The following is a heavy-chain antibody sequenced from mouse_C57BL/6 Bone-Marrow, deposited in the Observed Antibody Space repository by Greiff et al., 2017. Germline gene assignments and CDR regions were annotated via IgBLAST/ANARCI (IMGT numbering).Heavy chain of an antibody. Sequence: VMLVESGAELVRPGASVQLSCKASGYTFTDYYINWVKQRPGQGLEWIARIYPGSGNTYYNEKFKGKATLTAEHSSSTAYLQLSILTSEDSAVYFCARARYYDYEVDYWGQGTTLTVSS. V-gene: IGHV1-76*01. D-gene: IGHD2-4*01. J-gene: IGHJ2*01. CDR2: IYPGSGNT. CDR1: GYTFTDYY. CDR3: ARARYYDYEVDY.